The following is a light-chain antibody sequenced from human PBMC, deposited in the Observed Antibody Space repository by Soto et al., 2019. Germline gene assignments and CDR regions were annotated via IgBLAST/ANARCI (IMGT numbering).Light chain of an antibody. CDR3: NSYTSNSTVV. J-gene: IGLJ2*01. Sequence: QSVLTQPASVSGSPGQSITISCTGTSSDVGGYNYVSWYQQHPGKAPKLMIYEVTNRPSGVSNRFSGSKSGNTASLTISGLQAEDEAAYYCNSYTSNSTVVFGGGTKVTVL. V-gene: IGLV2-14*01. CDR2: EVT. CDR1: SSDVGGYNY.